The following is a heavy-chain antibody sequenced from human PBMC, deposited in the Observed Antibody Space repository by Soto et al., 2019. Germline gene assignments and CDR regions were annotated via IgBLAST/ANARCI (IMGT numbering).Heavy chain of an antibody. CDR3: ARARPNYFYYGLDV. CDR1: GGSIKSDYY. CDR2: KYYSGAT. J-gene: IGHJ6*02. V-gene: IGHV4-30-4*01. Sequence: SETLSLTCTVSGGSIKSDYYWTWVRQPPGGGLEWMGYKYYSGATDSDPSLKRRVSFSXXXXXXQXSXNXXXVTVADTAVYYCARARPNYFYYGLDVWGQGIPVT.